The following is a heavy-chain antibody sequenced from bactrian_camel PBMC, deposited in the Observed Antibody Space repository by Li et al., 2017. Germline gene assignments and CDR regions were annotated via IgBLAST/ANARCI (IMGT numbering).Heavy chain of an antibody. D-gene: IGHD5*01. CDR1: GFTFSDYY. J-gene: IGHJ6*01. Sequence: HVQLVESGGGLVQPGGSLRLSCAASGFTFSDYYMTWARQAPGKGLEWVSSINSDGTTAYYADSVKGRFTISKDNDKNTLYLQMNSLKPEDTGVYWCVRNRGGGNEAWGQGTQVTVS. CDR2: INSDGTTA. CDR3: VRNRGGGNEA. V-gene: IGHV3-2*01.